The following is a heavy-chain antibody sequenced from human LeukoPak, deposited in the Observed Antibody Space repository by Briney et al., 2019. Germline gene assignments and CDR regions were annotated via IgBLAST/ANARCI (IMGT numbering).Heavy chain of an antibody. D-gene: IGHD1-26*01. CDR3: ARHAGYSGNYYFDY. Sequence: SETLSLTCTVSGGSISSYTWNWIRQPPEKGLEWIGYIYNSGSTNYNPSLKSRVTISVDTSKNQFSLKLSSVTAADTAVYYCARHAGYSGNYYFDYWGQGTLVSVSS. CDR1: GGSISSYT. V-gene: IGHV4-59*08. J-gene: IGHJ4*02. CDR2: IYNSGST.